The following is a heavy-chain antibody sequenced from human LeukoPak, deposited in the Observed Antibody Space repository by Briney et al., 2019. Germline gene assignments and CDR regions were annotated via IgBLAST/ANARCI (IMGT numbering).Heavy chain of an antibody. CDR2: IYPGDSDT. D-gene: IGHD3-22*01. CDR3: ARPYYDSSGYWGPFDY. Sequence: GESLKISCKGSGYSFTSYWIGWVRQMPGKGLEWMGIIYPGDSDTRYSPSFQGQVTISADKSISTAYLQWSSLKASDTAMYYCARPYYDSSGYWGPFDYWGQGTLVTVSS. J-gene: IGHJ4*02. V-gene: IGHV5-51*01. CDR1: GYSFTSYW.